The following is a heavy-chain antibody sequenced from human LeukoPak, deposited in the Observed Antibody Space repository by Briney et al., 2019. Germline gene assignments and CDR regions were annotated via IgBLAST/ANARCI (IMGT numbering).Heavy chain of an antibody. CDR2: INPNSGGT. V-gene: IGHV1-2*02. CDR3: ARPVVDCSGGSCSSHFDY. J-gene: IGHJ4*02. D-gene: IGHD2-15*01. Sequence: ASVKVSCKASGYTFTGYYMHWVRQAPGRGLEWMGWINPNSGGTNYAQKFQGRVTMTRDTSISTAYMELSRLRSDDTAVYYCARPVVDCSGGSCSSHFDYWGQGTLVTVSS. CDR1: GYTFTGYY.